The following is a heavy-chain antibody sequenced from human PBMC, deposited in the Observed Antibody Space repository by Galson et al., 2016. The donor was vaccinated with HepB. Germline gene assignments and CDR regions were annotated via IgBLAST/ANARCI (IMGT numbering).Heavy chain of an antibody. Sequence: CAASGFSFSSYAMSWVRQAPGKGLEWVSGITSGGTTYYADSVKGRFTISRDNSKNILYLQMKSLRDEDTAVYYCAKRPYSYGWHYGMDVWGQGTTVTVS. J-gene: IGHJ6*02. CDR3: AKRPYSYGWHYGMDV. CDR1: GFSFSSYA. CDR2: ITSGGTT. V-gene: IGHV3-23*01. D-gene: IGHD5-18*01.